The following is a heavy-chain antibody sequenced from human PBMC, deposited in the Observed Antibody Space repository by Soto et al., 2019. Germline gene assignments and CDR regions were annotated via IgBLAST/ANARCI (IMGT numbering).Heavy chain of an antibody. CDR1: GGSISSYY. D-gene: IGHD2-21*01. CDR2: IYYSGST. J-gene: IGHJ6*03. V-gene: IGHV4-59*01. Sequence: SETLSLTCTVSGGSISSYYWSWIRQPPGKGLEWIGYIYYSGSTNYNPSLKSRVTISVDTSKNQFSLKLSSVTAADTAVYYCAREVVPLDSYYYCYYMDVWGKGTTVTVSS. CDR3: AREVVPLDSYYYCYYMDV.